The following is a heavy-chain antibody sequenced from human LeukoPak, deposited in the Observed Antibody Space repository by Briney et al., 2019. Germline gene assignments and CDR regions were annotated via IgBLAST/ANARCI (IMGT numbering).Heavy chain of an antibody. CDR3: AKILARPTYYDFWSGSEKFDP. D-gene: IGHD3-3*01. V-gene: IGHV3-23*01. CDR1: GFTFSSYA. Sequence: PGGSLRLSCAASGFTFSSYAMSWVRQAPAKGLEWVSAISGSGGSTYYADSVKGRFTISRDNSKNTLYLQMNSLRAEDTAVYYCAKILARPTYYDFWSGSEKFDPWGQGTLVTVSS. J-gene: IGHJ5*02. CDR2: ISGSGGST.